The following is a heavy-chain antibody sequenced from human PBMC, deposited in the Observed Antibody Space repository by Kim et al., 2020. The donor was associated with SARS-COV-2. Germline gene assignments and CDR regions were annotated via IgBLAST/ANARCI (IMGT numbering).Heavy chain of an antibody. CDR2: IYYSGST. Sequence: SETLSLTCTVSGGSISSYYWSWIRQPPGKGLEWIGYIYYSGSTNYNPSLTSRVTISVDTFKNQFSLKLSSVTAADTAVYYCARAHYYGSGCYGWFDPWGQGNLGTGSS. CDR1: GGSISSYY. V-gene: IGHV4-59*01. D-gene: IGHD3-10*01. J-gene: IGHJ5*02. CDR3: ARAHYYGSGCYGWFDP.